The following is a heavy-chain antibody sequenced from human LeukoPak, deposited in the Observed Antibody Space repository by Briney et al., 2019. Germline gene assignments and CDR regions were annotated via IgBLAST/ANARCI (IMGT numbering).Heavy chain of an antibody. V-gene: IGHV3-74*01. Sequence: PGGSLRLSCAASGFTFSSYWMHWVRQPPGKGLVWVSRINSDGGSTTYADSVKGRFTISRDNARNTLYLQMNSLRAEDTAVYYCARSSYGGYGDNWGQGTLVTVSS. D-gene: IGHD4-17*01. CDR1: GFTFSSYW. J-gene: IGHJ4*02. CDR2: INSDGGST. CDR3: ARSSYGGYGDN.